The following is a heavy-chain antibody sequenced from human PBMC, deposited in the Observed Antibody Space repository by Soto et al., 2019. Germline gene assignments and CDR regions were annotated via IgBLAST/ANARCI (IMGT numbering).Heavy chain of an antibody. D-gene: IGHD3-3*01. V-gene: IGHV1-69*13. CDR2: IIPIFGTA. Sequence: ASVNVSCKASGGTFSSYAISWVRQAPGQGLEWMGGIIPIFGTANYAQKFQGRVTITADESTSTAYMELSSLRSEDTAVYYCARGITGVVIIPVSPLYGMDVWGQGTTVTVSS. CDR1: GGTFSSYA. J-gene: IGHJ6*02. CDR3: ARGITGVVIIPVSPLYGMDV.